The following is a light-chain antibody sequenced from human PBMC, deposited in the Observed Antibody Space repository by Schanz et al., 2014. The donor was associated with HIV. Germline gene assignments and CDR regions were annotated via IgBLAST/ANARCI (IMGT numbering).Light chain of an antibody. CDR3: AVWDNALRSVM. CDR2: DNY. J-gene: IGLJ3*02. V-gene: IGLV1-51*01. CDR1: NSNIGNNF. Sequence: QSVLTQPPSVSAAPGQKVTISCSGSNSNIGNNFVSWYRHLPGTAPKLLIFDNYQRPSEIPDRFSGSKSGASATLAITGLQTGDEAHYYCAVWDNALRSVMFGGGTQLTVL.